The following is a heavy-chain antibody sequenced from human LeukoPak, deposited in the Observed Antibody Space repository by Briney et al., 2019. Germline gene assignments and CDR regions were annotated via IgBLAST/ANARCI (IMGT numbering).Heavy chain of an antibody. D-gene: IGHD2-2*01. CDR3: AREGYCSSTSCYSAFDI. Sequence: SVKVSFKASGGTFSSYAISWVRQAPGQGLEWMGGIIPIFGTANYAQKFQGRVTITDDESTSTAYMELSSLRSEDTAVYYCAREGYCSSTSCYSAFDIWGQGTMVTVSS. CDR2: IIPIFGTA. CDR1: GGTFSSYA. V-gene: IGHV1-69*13. J-gene: IGHJ3*02.